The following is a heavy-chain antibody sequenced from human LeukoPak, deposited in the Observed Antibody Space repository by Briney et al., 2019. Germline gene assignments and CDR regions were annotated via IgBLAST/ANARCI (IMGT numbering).Heavy chain of an antibody. CDR3: ARYYGSGKITD. Sequence: SEALSLTCTVSGGSISSGDYYWSWIRQPPGKGLEWIGYIYYSGSTYYNPSLKSRVTISVDTSKNQFSLKLSSVTAADTAVYYCARYYGSGKITDWGQGTLVTVSS. J-gene: IGHJ4*02. D-gene: IGHD3-10*01. V-gene: IGHV4-30-4*01. CDR1: GGSISSGDYY. CDR2: IYYSGST.